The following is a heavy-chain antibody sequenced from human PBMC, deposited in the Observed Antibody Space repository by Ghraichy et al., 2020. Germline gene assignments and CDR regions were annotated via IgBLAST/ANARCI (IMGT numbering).Heavy chain of an antibody. CDR1: GGSIYSYY. D-gene: IGHD1-26*01. CDR3: ATGLLPTSTTDA. J-gene: IGHJ5*02. V-gene: IGHV4-59*01. Sequence: SETLSLTCAVSGGSIYSYYWSWIRQPPGKGLEYIGTNSNPSLKSRVTMSVDPSNNQVSLRLSSVTAADTAMYFCATGLLPTSTTDAWGQGTLVTVSS. CDR2: T.